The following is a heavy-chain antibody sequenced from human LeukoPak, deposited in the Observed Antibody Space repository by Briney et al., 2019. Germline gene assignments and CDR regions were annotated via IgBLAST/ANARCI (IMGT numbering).Heavy chain of an antibody. CDR1: GGSISSSSYY. V-gene: IGHV4-39*01. D-gene: IGHD1-26*01. CDR3: ARRGIVGATDAFDI. CDR2: IYYSGST. Sequence: SSETLSLTCTVSGGSISSSSYYWGWIRQPPGKGLEWIGSIYYSGSTYYNPSLKSRVTISVDTSKNQFSLKLSSVTAADTAVYYCARRGIVGATDAFDIWGQGTMVTVSS. J-gene: IGHJ3*02.